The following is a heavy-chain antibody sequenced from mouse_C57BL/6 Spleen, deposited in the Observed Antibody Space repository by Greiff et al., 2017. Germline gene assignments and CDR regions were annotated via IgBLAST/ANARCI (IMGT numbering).Heavy chain of an antibody. CDR2: INYDGSST. V-gene: IGHV5-16*01. D-gene: IGHD1-1*01. CDR3: ARESGSSSAYAMDY. J-gene: IGHJ4*01. Sequence: EVKLVESEGGLVQPGSSMKLSCTASGFTFSDYSMAWVRQVPEKGLEWVANINYDGSSTYYLDSLKSRFIISRDTAENILYLQMSSLKSEDTATYYCARESGSSSAYAMDYWGQGTSVTVSS. CDR1: GFTFSDYS.